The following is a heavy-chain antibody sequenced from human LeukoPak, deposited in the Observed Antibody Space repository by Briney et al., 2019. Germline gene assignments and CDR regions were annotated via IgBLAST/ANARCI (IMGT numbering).Heavy chain of an antibody. CDR3: ARNENSGWGYFDY. J-gene: IGHJ4*02. Sequence: PGGSLRLSCAASGFTFSSYAMSWVRQAPGKGLEWVSTLSGSGGTTYYADSVKGRFTISRDNSKNTLYLQMNSLRAEDTAVYYCARNENSGWGYFDYWGQGTLVTVSS. V-gene: IGHV3-23*01. D-gene: IGHD5-12*01. CDR2: LSGSGGTT. CDR1: GFTFSSYA.